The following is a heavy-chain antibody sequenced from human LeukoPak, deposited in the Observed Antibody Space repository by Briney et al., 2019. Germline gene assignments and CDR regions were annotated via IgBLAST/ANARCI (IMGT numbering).Heavy chain of an antibody. CDR2: IYTSGST. Sequence: SETLSLTCTVSGGSISSGSYYWSWIRQPAGKVLEWIGRIYTSGSTNYTPALKSRVTISVDTSKNQFSLKLSSVTAADTAVYYCAREWELFDYWGQGTLVTVSS. V-gene: IGHV4-61*02. J-gene: IGHJ4*02. CDR3: AREWELFDY. CDR1: GGSISSGSYY. D-gene: IGHD1-26*01.